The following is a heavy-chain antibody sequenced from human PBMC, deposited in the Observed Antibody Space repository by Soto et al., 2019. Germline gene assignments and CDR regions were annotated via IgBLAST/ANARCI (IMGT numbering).Heavy chain of an antibody. J-gene: IGHJ6*02. CDR2: IYYSGST. CDR3: ASPSQGSSWYSPYYYYYGMDV. D-gene: IGHD6-13*01. CDR1: GGSISSSSYY. Sequence: SETLSLTCTVSGGSISSSSYYWGWIRQPPGKGLEWIGSIYYSGSTYYNPSLKSRVTISVDTSKNQFSLKLSSVTAADTAVYYCASPSQGSSWYSPYYYYYGMDVGGQGTTVTVSS. V-gene: IGHV4-39*01.